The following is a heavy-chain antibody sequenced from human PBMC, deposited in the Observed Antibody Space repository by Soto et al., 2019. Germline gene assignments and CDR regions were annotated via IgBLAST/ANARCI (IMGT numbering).Heavy chain of an antibody. CDR1: GFTFSRYS. J-gene: IGHJ4*02. Sequence: EVQLVESGGGLVRPGGSLRLSCAASGFTFSRYSMNWVRQAPGKGLEWVSSISSTTNYIYYADSMKGRFTVSRDNAKNSVYLDMNSLSAEDTAVYYCARESEDLTSNFDYWGQATLVTVSS. CDR2: ISSTTNYI. CDR3: ARESEDLTSNFDY. V-gene: IGHV3-21*01.